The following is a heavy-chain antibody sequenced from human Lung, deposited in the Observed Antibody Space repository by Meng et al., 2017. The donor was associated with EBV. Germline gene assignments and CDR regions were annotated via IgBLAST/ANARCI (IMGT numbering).Heavy chain of an antibody. D-gene: IGHD6-25*01. CDR1: GYTFTTYG. CDR3: ARDSEAADY. V-gene: IGHV7-4-1*02. CDR2: INTNTGKP. Sequence: QVQLVQSGSELKKAGASGRISCKASGYTFTTYGMNWARQAPGQGLEWMGWINTNTGKPTYAQGLTGRFVFSLDTSVSTAYLQISSLKAEDTAVYYCARDSEAADYWGQGTLVTVSS. J-gene: IGHJ4*02.